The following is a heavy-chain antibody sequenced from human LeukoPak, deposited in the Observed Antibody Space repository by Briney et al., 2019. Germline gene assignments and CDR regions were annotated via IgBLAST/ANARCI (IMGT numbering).Heavy chain of an antibody. Sequence: GGSLRLSCAASGFTFSSYAMSWVRQAPGKGLEGVSAISGSGGSTYYAGSVKGRFTISRDNSKNTLYLQMNSLRAENTAVYYCAKASTLAGPTWFDYWGQGTLVTVSA. CDR1: GFTFSSYA. J-gene: IGHJ4*02. V-gene: IGHV3-23*01. CDR3: AKASTLAGPTWFDY. D-gene: IGHD2-2*01. CDR2: ISGSGGST.